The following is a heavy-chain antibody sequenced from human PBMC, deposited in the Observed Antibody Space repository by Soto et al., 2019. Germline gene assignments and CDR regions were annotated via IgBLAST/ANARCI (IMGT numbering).Heavy chain of an antibody. V-gene: IGHV1-69*06. D-gene: IGHD3-22*01. J-gene: IGHJ5*02. CDR2: IIPIFGTA. CDR3: ARGRGTYYYDSSGYYYDP. Sequence: ASVKVSCKASGGTFSSYAISWVRQAPGQGLLWMGGIIPIFGTANYAQKFQGRVTITADKSTSTAFMELSSLRSEDTAVYYCARGRGTYYYDSSGYYYDPWGQGTLVTVSS. CDR1: GGTFSSYA.